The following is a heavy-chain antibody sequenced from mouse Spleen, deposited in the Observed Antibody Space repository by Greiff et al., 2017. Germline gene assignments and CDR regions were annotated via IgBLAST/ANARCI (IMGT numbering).Heavy chain of an antibody. CDR3: ARHEPAYFDY. V-gene: IGHV5-15*01. J-gene: IGHJ2*01. CDR1: GFTFSDYG. Sequence: EVKLVESGGGLVKPGGSLKLSCAASGFTFSDYGMAWVRQAPGKGPEWVAFISNLAYSIYYADTVTGRFTISRENAKNTLYLEMSSLRSEDTAMYYCARHEPAYFDYWGQGTTLTVSS. CDR2: ISNLAYSI.